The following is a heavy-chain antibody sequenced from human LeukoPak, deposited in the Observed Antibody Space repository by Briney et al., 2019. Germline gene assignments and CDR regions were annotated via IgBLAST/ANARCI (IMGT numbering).Heavy chain of an antibody. CDR1: GFTVSSNH. CDR3: ARGPAGYS. D-gene: IGHD1-1*01. CDR2: IYSGGST. Sequence: GGSLRLSCAASGFTVSSNHMSWVRQAPGKGLEWVSVIYSGGSTDYADSVKGRFTISSDNLKNTLYLQMNSLRAEDTAVYYCARGPAGYSWGQGTLVTFSS. J-gene: IGHJ4*02. V-gene: IGHV3-53*01.